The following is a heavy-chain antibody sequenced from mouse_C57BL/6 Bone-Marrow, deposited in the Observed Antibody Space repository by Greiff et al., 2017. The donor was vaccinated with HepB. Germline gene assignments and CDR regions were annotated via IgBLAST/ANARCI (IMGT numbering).Heavy chain of an antibody. CDR2: IDPANGNT. Sequence: EVQVVESVAELVRPGASVKLSCTASGFNIKNTYMHWVKQRPEQGLEWIGRIDPANGNTKYAPKFQGKATITADTSSNTAYLQLSSLTSEDTAIYYCVVSYDGPSYYAMDYWGQGTSVTVSS. J-gene: IGHJ4*01. CDR1: GFNIKNTY. CDR3: VVSYDGPSYYAMDY. D-gene: IGHD2-3*01. V-gene: IGHV14-3*01.